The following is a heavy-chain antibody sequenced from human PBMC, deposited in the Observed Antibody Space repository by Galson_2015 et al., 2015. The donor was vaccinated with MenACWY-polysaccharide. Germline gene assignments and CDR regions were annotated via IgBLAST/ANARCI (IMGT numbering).Heavy chain of an antibody. CDR3: ARGEGVYCRSTSCYEGGDY. D-gene: IGHD2-2*01. J-gene: IGHJ4*02. Sequence: SVKVSCKASGYTFSTYAIHWLRQAPGQRPEWMGWINAGNGDTKYSKKFQGRVTITRDTSASTAYMELSSLRYEDTAAYFCARGEGVYCRSTSCYEGGDYWGQGTLVTVSS. CDR2: INAGNGDT. V-gene: IGHV1-3*01. CDR1: GYTFSTYA.